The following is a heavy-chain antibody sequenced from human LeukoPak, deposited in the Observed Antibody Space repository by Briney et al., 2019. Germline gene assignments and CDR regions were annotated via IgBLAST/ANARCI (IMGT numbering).Heavy chain of an antibody. CDR3: ASLEWPLGFDP. CDR1: GFTFSDYY. Sequence: GGSLRLSCAASGFTFSDYYMSWIRQAPGKGPEWVSYISSSGSTIYYADSVKGRFTISRDNAKNSLYLQMNSLRAEDTAVYYCASLEWPLGFDPWGQGTLVTVSS. CDR2: ISSSGSTI. D-gene: IGHD3-3*01. V-gene: IGHV3-11*01. J-gene: IGHJ5*02.